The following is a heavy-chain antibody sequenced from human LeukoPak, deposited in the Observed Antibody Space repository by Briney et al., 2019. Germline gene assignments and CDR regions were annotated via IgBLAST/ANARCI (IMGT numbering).Heavy chain of an antibody. V-gene: IGHV3-23*01. CDR3: ARRAVDTPMARQFDY. D-gene: IGHD5-18*01. J-gene: IGHJ4*02. Sequence: RPGGSLRLSCAASGFTFSSFAMGWVRQAPGKGLEWVSGITSNGGNTYYADSVKGRLTISRDNSKNTLYLQMNSLRAEDTAVYYCARRAVDTPMARQFDYWGQGTLVTVSS. CDR1: GFTFSSFA. CDR2: ITSNGGNT.